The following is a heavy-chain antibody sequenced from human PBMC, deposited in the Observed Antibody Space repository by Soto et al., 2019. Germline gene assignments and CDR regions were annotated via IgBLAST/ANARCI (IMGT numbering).Heavy chain of an antibody. V-gene: IGHV4-31*03. J-gene: IGHJ4*01. CDR2: ISYSGST. CDR3: ARGVLH. CDR1: GGSISSGGYY. Sequence: QVQLQESGPGLVQPSQTLSLTCTVSGGSISSGGYYWSWIRQHQGTGLEWIGHISYSGSTYYNPSLKSRVTISVDTSRNQFSLIVNSVTAADTAVYYCARGVLHWGQGTLVTVSS.